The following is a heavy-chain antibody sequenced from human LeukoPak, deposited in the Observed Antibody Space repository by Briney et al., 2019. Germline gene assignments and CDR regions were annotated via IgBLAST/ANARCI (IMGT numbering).Heavy chain of an antibody. D-gene: IGHD2-15*01. CDR1: GYTFTDYY. CDR2: IYPKSGDT. Sequence: GASVKVSCKASGYTFTDYYIYWVRQAPGQGLEWMGRIYPKSGDTEHAQKFQGRITMTRDTSIRTAYLELNWLTSADTAMYYCASLRGLVPATLGVPWYNGMDVWGQGTTVTVSS. J-gene: IGHJ6*02. V-gene: IGHV1-2*06. CDR3: ASLRGLVPATLGVPWYNGMDV.